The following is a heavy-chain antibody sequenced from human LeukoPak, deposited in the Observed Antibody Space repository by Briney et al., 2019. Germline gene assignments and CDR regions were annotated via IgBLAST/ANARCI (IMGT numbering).Heavy chain of an antibody. Sequence: ASVKVSCKALGYTFTSYAMHWVRQAPGQRLEWMGWINAGNGNTKYSQKFQGRVTITRDTAASTAYMELSSLRSQDTAVYYCASVDYGDYYYGMDVWGQGTTVTVSS. CDR3: ASVDYGDYYYGMDV. CDR1: GYTFTSYA. CDR2: INAGNGNT. D-gene: IGHD4-17*01. V-gene: IGHV1-3*01. J-gene: IGHJ6*02.